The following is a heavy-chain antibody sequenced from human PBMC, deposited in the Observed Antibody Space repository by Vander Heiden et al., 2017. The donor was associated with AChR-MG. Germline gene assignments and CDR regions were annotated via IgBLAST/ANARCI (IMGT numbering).Heavy chain of an antibody. CDR1: GGSFSGYY. V-gene: IGHV4-34*01. CDR2: INHSGST. Sequence: QVQLQQWGAGLLKPSETLSLPCAVYGGSFSGYYWSWIRQPPWKGLEWIGEINHSGSTNYNPSLKSRVTISVDTSKNQFSLKLSSVTAADTAVYYCARGQSWYQLLHPNFDYWGQGTLVTVSS. CDR3: ARGQSWYQLLHPNFDY. D-gene: IGHD2-2*01. J-gene: IGHJ4*02.